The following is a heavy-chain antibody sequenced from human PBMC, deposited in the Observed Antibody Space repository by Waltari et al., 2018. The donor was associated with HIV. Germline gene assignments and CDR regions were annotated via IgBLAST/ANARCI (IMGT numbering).Heavy chain of an antibody. CDR3: ARTDTAMGRRIDY. V-gene: IGHV4-34*01. Sequence: QVQLQQWGAGLLKPSETLSLTCAVYGGSFSGYYWSWIRQPPGKGLEWIGEINHSGSTNYNPSLKSRVTRSVDTSKNQFSLKLSSVTAADTAVYYCARTDTAMGRRIDYWGQGTLVTVSS. CDR2: INHSGST. D-gene: IGHD5-18*01. J-gene: IGHJ4*02. CDR1: GGSFSGYY.